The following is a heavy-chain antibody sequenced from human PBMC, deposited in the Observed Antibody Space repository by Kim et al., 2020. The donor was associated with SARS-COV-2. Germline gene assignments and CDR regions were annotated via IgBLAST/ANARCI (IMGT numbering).Heavy chain of an antibody. CDR1: GFTFSSYK. V-gene: IGHV3-48*03. CDR2: ISSSGSTI. Sequence: GGSLRLSCAASGFTFSSYKMNWVRQAPGKGLEWVSYISSSGSTIYYAHSVKGRFTISRDNAKNSLYLQMNSLRAEDTAVYYCARDDGWLQSNWYFDLWGRGTLVTVSS. D-gene: IGHD5-12*01. J-gene: IGHJ2*01. CDR3: ARDDGWLQSNWYFDL.